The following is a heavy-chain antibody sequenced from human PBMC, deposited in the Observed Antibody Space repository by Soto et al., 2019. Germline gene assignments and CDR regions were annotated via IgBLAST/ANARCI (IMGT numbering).Heavy chain of an antibody. J-gene: IGHJ3*02. CDR1: GFTVSSNY. CDR2: IYSGGST. CDR3: ARSSPVPSDAFDI. Sequence: GGSLRLSCAASGFTVSSNYMSWVRQAPGKGLEWVSVIYSGGSTYYADSVKGRFTISRDNSKNTLYLQMNSLRAEDTAVYYCARSSPVPSDAFDIWGQGTMVTVSS. V-gene: IGHV3-66*01. D-gene: IGHD6-6*01.